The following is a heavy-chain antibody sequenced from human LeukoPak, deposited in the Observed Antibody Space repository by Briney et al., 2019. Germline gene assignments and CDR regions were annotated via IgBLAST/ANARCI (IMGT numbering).Heavy chain of an antibody. Sequence: SETLSLTCTVSDDSIKSHFWTWIRQPPGKGLEWVGYVYYSGSGSSNPSLKSRLTMSVDTSKSQFYLDLNSVTTADTAMYYCARGSRRHYDGSGYYFGEFDYWGQGILVTVSS. CDR2: VYYSGSG. D-gene: IGHD3-22*01. CDR3: ARGSRRHYDGSGYYFGEFDY. V-gene: IGHV4-59*11. J-gene: IGHJ4*02. CDR1: DDSIKSHF.